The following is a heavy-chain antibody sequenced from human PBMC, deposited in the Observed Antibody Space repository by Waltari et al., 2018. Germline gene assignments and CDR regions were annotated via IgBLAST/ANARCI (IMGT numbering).Heavy chain of an antibody. CDR3: ARDPNRGTLRFDP. J-gene: IGHJ5*02. D-gene: IGHD3-16*01. CDR2: IYHSGST. CDR1: GYSISSDYF. V-gene: IGHV4-38-2*02. Sequence: QVQLQESGPGLVKPSETLSLTCAVSGYSISSDYFWGRVRQPPGKGLEWIGSIYHSGSTYYSPSLKSRVTISVDTSRNQFSLKLTSVTAADTAVYYCARDPNRGTLRFDPWGQGTLVTVSS.